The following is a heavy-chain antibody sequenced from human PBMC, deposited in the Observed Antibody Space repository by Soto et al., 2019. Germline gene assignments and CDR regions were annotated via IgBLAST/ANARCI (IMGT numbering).Heavy chain of an antibody. D-gene: IGHD2-21*02. CDR2: IITLFGTS. CDR1: GGTFSSHS. Sequence: VQLMQSGAEVKKPGSSVKVSCKASGGTFSSHSINWVRQAPGQGLEWMGGIITLFGTSNYAQNFQGRVTITAAQSTSTAYMALNSLTSDDTAVYYCAREVGYGDFSAALLDWGQGTLVTVSS. V-gene: IGHV1-69*01. CDR3: AREVGYGDFSAALLD. J-gene: IGHJ4*02.